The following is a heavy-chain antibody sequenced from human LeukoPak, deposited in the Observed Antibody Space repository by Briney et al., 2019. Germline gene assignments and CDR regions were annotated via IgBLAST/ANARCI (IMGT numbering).Heavy chain of an antibody. Sequence: SETLSLTCTVSGGSISSHYWCWIRQPPGKGLEWIGYIYYSGSTNYNPSLKSRVTISVDTSKNQFSLKLSSVTAADTAVYYCARGRSRYYFDYWGQGTLVTVSS. J-gene: IGHJ4*02. CDR2: IYYSGST. V-gene: IGHV4-59*11. CDR3: ARGRSRYYFDY. D-gene: IGHD6-6*01. CDR1: GGSISSHY.